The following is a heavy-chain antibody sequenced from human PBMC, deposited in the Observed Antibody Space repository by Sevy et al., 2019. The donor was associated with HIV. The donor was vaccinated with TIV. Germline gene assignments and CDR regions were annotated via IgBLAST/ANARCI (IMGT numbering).Heavy chain of an antibody. J-gene: IGHJ3*01. CDR1: GFDFSTYD. V-gene: IGHV3-33*03. D-gene: IGHD3-22*01. Sequence: GGSLRLSCAASGFDFSTYDMHWVRQAPGKGLEWVAFISFDGSDKWYVDSVKGRFTISRDNSKNTLYVQMNTLRDEETAVYYCVKRERSYYDSSGNYDAFDVWGQGTSVTVSS. CDR2: ISFDGSDK. CDR3: VKRERSYYDSSGNYDAFDV.